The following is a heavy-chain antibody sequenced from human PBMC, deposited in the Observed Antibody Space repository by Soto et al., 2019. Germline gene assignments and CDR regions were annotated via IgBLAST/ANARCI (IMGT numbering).Heavy chain of an antibody. Sequence: PGGSLRLSCAASGFSFSTYDMNWVRQALGKGLEWVSYISGGSSRIFYADSVKGRFTISRDNAKNSLYLQMNSLRDEDTGVYYCARVIYGGWSTIKDYYYYAMDVWGQGTTVTVSS. D-gene: IGHD5-12*01. V-gene: IGHV3-48*02. CDR2: ISGGSSRI. J-gene: IGHJ6*02. CDR3: ARVIYGGWSTIKDYYYYAMDV. CDR1: GFSFSTYD.